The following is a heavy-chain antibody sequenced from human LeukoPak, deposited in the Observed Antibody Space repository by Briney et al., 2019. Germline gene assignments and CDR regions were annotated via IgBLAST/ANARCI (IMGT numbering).Heavy chain of an antibody. CDR3: ARPYYYDSRIDP. V-gene: IGHV4-30-4*01. D-gene: IGHD3-22*01. CDR2: MYYSGST. CDR1: GGPISSGDYY. Sequence: SQTLSLTCTVSGGPISSGDYYWSWIRQPPGKGLEWIAYMYYSGSTYYNPSLKSRVTMSADTSKNQLSLKLSSVTAADTAVYYCARPYYYDSRIDPWGQGILVTVSS. J-gene: IGHJ5*02.